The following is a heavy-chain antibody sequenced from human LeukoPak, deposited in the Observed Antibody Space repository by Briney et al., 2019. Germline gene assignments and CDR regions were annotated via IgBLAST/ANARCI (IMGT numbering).Heavy chain of an antibody. Sequence: ASVKVSCKVSGYTLTELSMHWVRQAPGKGLEWMGGFDSEDGETIYAQKFQGRVTMTEDTSTDTAYMELSSLRSEDTAVYYCATGRNEWELLPFWYWGQGTLVTVSS. V-gene: IGHV1-24*01. CDR3: ATGRNEWELLPFWY. CDR2: FDSEDGET. J-gene: IGHJ4*02. D-gene: IGHD1-26*01. CDR1: GYTLTELS.